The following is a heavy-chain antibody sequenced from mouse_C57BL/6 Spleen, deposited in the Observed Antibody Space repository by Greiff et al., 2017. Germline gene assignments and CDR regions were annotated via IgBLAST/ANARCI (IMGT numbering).Heavy chain of an antibody. CDR2: IYPGSGST. V-gene: IGHV1-55*01. J-gene: IGHJ4*01. D-gene: IGHD1-1*01. CDR1: GYTFTSYW. Sequence: QVQLQQPGAELVKPGASVKMSCKASGYTFTSYWITWVKQRPGQGLEWIGDIYPGSGSTNYNEKFKSKATLTVDTSSSTAYMQRSSLTSEYSAVYYCAGSSYNYYAMDYWGTGTSVTASS. CDR3: AGSSYNYYAMDY.